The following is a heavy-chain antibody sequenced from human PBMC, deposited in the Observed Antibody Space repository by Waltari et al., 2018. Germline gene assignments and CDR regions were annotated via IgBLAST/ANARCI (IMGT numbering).Heavy chain of an antibody. CDR1: GYTLPELT. D-gene: IGHD2-2*01. V-gene: IGHV1-24*01. J-gene: IGHJ3*02. CDR3: ATDRCSSTSCYSSAAAFDI. Sequence: QVQLVQSGAEVKKPGASVKVSCKVSGYTLPELTMHWVRQAPGKGLEWMGGFDPEDGETIYAQKFQGRVTMTEDTSTDTAYMELSSLRSEDTAVYYCATDRCSSTSCYSSAAAFDIWGQGTMVIVSS. CDR2: FDPEDGET.